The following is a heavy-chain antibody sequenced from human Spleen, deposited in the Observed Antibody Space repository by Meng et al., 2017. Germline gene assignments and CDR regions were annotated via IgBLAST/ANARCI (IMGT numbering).Heavy chain of an antibody. D-gene: IGHD2-15*01. J-gene: IGHJ6*02. CDR3: ARDRRRCSGGSCYGPQYFYYGVDV. Sequence: GESLKISCAASGFTFSSYAMHWVRQAPGKGLEWVAGISYDGSNKNYADSVKGRFTISRDNSKNTLYLQMTSLRAEDTAVYYCARDRRRCSGGSCYGPQYFYYGVDVWGQGTTVTVSS. CDR2: ISYDGSNK. CDR1: GFTFSSYA. V-gene: IGHV3-30*01.